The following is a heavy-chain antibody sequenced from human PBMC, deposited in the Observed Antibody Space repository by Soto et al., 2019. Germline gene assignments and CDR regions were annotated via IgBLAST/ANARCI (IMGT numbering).Heavy chain of an antibody. Sequence: LRLSCAASGFTFSSYWMHWVRQAPGKGLVWVSRINSDGSSTSYADSVKGRFTISRDNAKNTLYLQMNSLRAEDTAVYYCARATYYDLPYGMDVWGQGTTVTVSS. CDR3: ARATYYDLPYGMDV. J-gene: IGHJ6*02. CDR1: GFTFSSYW. CDR2: INSDGSST. D-gene: IGHD3-3*01. V-gene: IGHV3-74*01.